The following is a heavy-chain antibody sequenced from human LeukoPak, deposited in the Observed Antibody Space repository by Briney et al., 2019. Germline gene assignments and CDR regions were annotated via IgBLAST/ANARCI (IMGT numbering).Heavy chain of an antibody. V-gene: IGHV3-11*01. J-gene: IGHJ5*02. CDR2: ISSSGSTI. CDR1: GFTFSDYY. D-gene: IGHD3-22*01. CDR3: ARNPSLIVRFDP. Sequence: PGGSLRLSCAASGFTFSDYYMSWIRQAPGKGLEWVSYISSSGSTIYYADSVKGRFTISRDNAKNSLYLQTNSLRAEDTAVYYCARNPSLIVRFDPWGQGTLVTVSS.